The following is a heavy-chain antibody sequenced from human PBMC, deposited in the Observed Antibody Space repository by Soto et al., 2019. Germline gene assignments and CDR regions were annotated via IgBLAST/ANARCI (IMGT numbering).Heavy chain of an antibody. Sequence: NPSETLSLTCTVSGGSISSYYWSWIRQPPGKGLEWIGYIYYSGSTNYNPSLKSRVTISVDTSKNQFSLKLSSVTAADTAVYYCARVGVVVAATPYFDYWGQGTLVTVSS. J-gene: IGHJ4*02. CDR3: ARVGVVVAATPYFDY. CDR2: IYYSGST. CDR1: GGSISSYY. D-gene: IGHD2-15*01. V-gene: IGHV4-59*01.